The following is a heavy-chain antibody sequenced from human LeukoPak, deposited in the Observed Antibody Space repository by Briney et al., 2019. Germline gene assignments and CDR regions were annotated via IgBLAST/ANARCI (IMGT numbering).Heavy chain of an antibody. Sequence: GGSLRLSCAASGVTFSDYYMSWIRQAPGKGLEWVSYIIDSVSTIYYAESVKGRFTISRDNAKNSVYLEMNSLSAEDTAVYYCARDRLVDYDSSGYYDNWGQGTRVTVSS. J-gene: IGHJ4*02. V-gene: IGHV3-11*01. CDR2: IIDSVSTI. D-gene: IGHD3-22*01. CDR1: GVTFSDYY. CDR3: ARDRLVDYDSSGYYDN.